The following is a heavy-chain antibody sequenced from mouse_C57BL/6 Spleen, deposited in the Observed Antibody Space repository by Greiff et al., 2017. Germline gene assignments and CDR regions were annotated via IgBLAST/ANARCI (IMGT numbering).Heavy chain of an antibody. Sequence: EVQLQQSGPELVKPGASVKISCKASGYTFTDYYMNWVKQSHGKSLEWIGDINPNNGGTSYNQKFKGKATLTVDKSSSTAYMELRSLTSEDSAVYYCARCWPWYFDVWGTGTTVTVSS. V-gene: IGHV1-26*01. CDR2: INPNNGGT. CDR1: GYTFTDYY. J-gene: IGHJ1*03. CDR3: ARCWPWYFDV.